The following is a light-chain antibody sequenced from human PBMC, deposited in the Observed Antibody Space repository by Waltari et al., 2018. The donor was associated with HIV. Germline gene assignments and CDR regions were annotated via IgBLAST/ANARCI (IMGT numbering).Light chain of an antibody. J-gene: IGKJ2*01. CDR1: QSVGTS. V-gene: IGKV3-11*01. CDR2: VTT. CDR3: QQRIDWPRYT. Sequence: LVLTQSPAILSLSPGERATLSCRASQSVGTSPAWYQQRPGQALRLLFDVTTKRATGIPVRFTTSGSGTDYVLTISSLEPEDSAIYYCQQRIDWPRYTFGQGTKLES.